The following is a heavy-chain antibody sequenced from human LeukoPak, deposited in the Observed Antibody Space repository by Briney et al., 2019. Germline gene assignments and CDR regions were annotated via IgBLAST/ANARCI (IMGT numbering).Heavy chain of an antibody. Sequence: GGSLSLSCATSGLTLSSYNMHWVRQAPAKGVEWVAFIQNDGSNTYYADSVKGRFTIYRDNSKNTLYLQMNSLRAEDTTVYYCAKDAGGGLCYFDYWGQGTLVTVSS. J-gene: IGHJ4*02. V-gene: IGHV3-30*02. CDR3: AKDAGGGLCYFDY. CDR2: IQNDGSNT. D-gene: IGHD2-2*01. CDR1: GLTLSSYN.